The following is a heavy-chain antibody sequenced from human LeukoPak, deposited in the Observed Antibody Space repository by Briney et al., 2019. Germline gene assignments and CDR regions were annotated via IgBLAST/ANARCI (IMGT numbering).Heavy chain of an antibody. V-gene: IGHV3-9*01. CDR2: ISWNSRSI. D-gene: IGHD6-13*01. J-gene: IGHJ4*02. CDR1: GFRFDDYA. Sequence: PGRSLRLSCAASGFRFDDYAMHWVRQAPGKGLEWVSGISWNSRSIGYADSVKGRFTISRDNAKNSLYLQLNSLRAEDTALYYCANSETAAGPFDSWGQGTLVTVSS. CDR3: ANSETAAGPFDS.